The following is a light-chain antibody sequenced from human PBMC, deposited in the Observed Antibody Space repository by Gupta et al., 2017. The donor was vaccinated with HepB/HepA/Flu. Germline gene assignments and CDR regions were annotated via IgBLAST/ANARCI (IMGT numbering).Light chain of an antibody. V-gene: IGKV1-5*03. CDR1: QSISSW. CDR3: QQDSTLWT. J-gene: IGKJ1*01. CDR2: KVS. Sequence: DIQMTQSPSTLSASVGDRVTITCRASQSISSWLAWYQQKPGKAPKLPIYKVSNVESGVPSRFSGSGSGTEFTLTSSSRQHDDFATYYCQQDSTLWTFGQGTKVEI.